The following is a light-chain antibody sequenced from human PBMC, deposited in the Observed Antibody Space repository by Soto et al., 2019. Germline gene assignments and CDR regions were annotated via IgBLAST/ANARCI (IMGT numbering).Light chain of an antibody. CDR3: QQYYSYPLT. Sequence: AIRMTQSPSSFSASTGDRVTITCRASQGISSYLAWYQQKPGKAPKLLIYAASTLQSGVPSRFSGSRSGTEFTLTISCLQSEDFATDYCQQYYSYPLTFGGGTKVEIK. CDR1: QGISSY. V-gene: IGKV1-8*01. CDR2: AAS. J-gene: IGKJ4*01.